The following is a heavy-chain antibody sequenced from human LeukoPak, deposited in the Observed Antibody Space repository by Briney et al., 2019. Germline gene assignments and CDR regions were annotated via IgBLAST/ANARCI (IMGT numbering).Heavy chain of an antibody. CDR1: GFTFSGSA. J-gene: IGHJ4*02. V-gene: IGHV3-73*01. CDR3: AKVTRGQWLALDPFDY. CDR2: IRSKPNSYAT. Sequence: GGSLRLSCAASGFTFSGSAMHWVRQASGKGLEWVGRIRSKPNSYATAYAASVKGRFTISRDDSKNTAYLQMNSLRTEDTAVYYCAKVTRGQWLALDPFDYWGQGTLVTVSS. D-gene: IGHD6-19*01.